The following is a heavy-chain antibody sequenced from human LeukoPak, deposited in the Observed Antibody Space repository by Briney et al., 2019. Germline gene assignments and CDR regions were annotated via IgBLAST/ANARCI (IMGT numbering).Heavy chain of an antibody. CDR2: MNPNSGNT. V-gene: IGHV1-8*02. D-gene: IGHD3-22*01. J-gene: IGHJ4*02. CDR1: GYTFTGYY. CDR3: TSAIKYYDPSSYYPLDY. Sequence: ASVKVSCKASGYTFTGYYMHWVRQAPGQGLEWMGWMNPNSGNTGYAQKFQGRVIMTRNTSTRTAYMELSSLGSEDTAVYYCTSAIKYYDPSSYYPLDYWGQGTLVTVSS.